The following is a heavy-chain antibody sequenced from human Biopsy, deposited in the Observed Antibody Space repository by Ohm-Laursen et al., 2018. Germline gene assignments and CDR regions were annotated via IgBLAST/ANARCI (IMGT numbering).Heavy chain of an antibody. V-gene: IGHV4-59*01. CDR3: ARTPRDSFWSGSYKRGLWFDP. J-gene: IGHJ5*02. D-gene: IGHD3-3*01. CDR2: VSNGGIT. Sequence: SETLSLTCSVSGGSIISYYWTWIRQPPGKGLEWIGHVSNGGITNYNPSLKSRVTISKDTSKNQFLLQVNSVTAADTAAYYCARTPRDSFWSGSYKRGLWFDPWGQGTLVIVSS. CDR1: GGSIISYY.